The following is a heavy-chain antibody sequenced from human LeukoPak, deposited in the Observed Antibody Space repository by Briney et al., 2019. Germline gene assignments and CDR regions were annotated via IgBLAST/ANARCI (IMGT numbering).Heavy chain of an antibody. CDR1: GFTFSGSA. CDR3: TSLWWPSDY. V-gene: IGHV3-73*01. Sequence: GGSLRLSCAASGFTFSGSAMHWVRQASGKGLEWVGRIRSKANSYATAYAASVKGRFTISRDDSKNTAYPQMNSLETEDTAVYYCTSLWWPSDYWGQGTLVTVSS. J-gene: IGHJ4*02. D-gene: IGHD4/OR15-4a*01. CDR2: IRSKANSYAT.